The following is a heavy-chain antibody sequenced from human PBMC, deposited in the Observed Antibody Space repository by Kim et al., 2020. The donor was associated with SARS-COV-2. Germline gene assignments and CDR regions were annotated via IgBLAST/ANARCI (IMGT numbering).Heavy chain of an antibody. Sequence: SETLSLTCAVYGGSFSGYYWSWIRQPPGKGLEWIGEINHSGSTNYNPSLKSRVTISVDTSKNQFSLKLSSVTAADTAVYYCAREGGPTMIEPGVDYWGQGTLVTVSS. V-gene: IGHV4-34*01. CDR3: AREGGPTMIEPGVDY. J-gene: IGHJ4*02. CDR2: INHSGST. CDR1: GGSFSGYY. D-gene: IGHD3-22*01.